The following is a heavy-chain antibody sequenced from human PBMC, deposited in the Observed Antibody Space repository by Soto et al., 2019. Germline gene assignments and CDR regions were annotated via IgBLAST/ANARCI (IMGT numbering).Heavy chain of an antibody. J-gene: IGHJ6*02. CDR1: GGSFSGWH. V-gene: IGHV4-34*01. CDR3: ARSRNLDV. CDR2: ASHTAGT. Sequence: QVQVQQWGAGLLKFSETLSLTCAVNGGSFSGWHWNWIRQPPGKGLEWIGEASHTAGTNYNPSLESRVAISIDRSRNQLSLKLTSVSAADTAVYYCARSRNLDVWGPGTTVIVSS. D-gene: IGHD1-1*01.